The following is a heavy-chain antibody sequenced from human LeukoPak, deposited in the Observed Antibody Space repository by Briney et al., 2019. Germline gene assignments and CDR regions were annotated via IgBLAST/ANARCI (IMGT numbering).Heavy chain of an antibody. V-gene: IGHV1-2*02. Sequence: ASVKVSCKASGYTFTGYYMRWVRQAPVQELEWMGWIYPNNGGTNYAQNFQGRVTMTRDTSMSTAYMELSSLRSDDTAVYYCARFSGSSNFDYWGQGTLVTVSS. D-gene: IGHD1-26*01. CDR1: GYTFTGYY. CDR2: IYPNNGGT. J-gene: IGHJ4*02. CDR3: ARFSGSSNFDY.